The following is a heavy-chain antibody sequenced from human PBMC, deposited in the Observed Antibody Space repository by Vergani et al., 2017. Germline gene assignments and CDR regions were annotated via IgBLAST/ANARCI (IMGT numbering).Heavy chain of an antibody. Sequence: QVQLVQSGAEVKKPGASVKVSCKASGYTFTSYYMHWVRQAPGQGLEWMGISNPSGGSTSYAQMYQGRVTMTRDTSTSTVYMELSSLRSEDTAVYYCARGNGRLLFAYWGQGTLVTVSS. V-gene: IGHV1-46*01. D-gene: IGHD2-21*02. J-gene: IGHJ4*02. CDR1: GYTFTSYY. CDR2: SNPSGGST. CDR3: ARGNGRLLFAY.